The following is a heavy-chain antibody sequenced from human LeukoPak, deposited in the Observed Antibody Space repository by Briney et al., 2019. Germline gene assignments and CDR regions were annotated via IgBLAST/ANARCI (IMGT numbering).Heavy chain of an antibody. D-gene: IGHD2-15*01. CDR2: INPIGGST. Sequence: ASVKVSCKASGYSFTSYYMQWVRQAPGQGLEWMGIINPIGGSTTYAQNFQGRVTMTRDTSISTAYMELSRLRSDDTAVYYCARTRGIGYCSGGSCPNWFDPWGQGTLVTVSS. CDR3: ARTRGIGYCSGGSCPNWFDP. V-gene: IGHV1-46*01. J-gene: IGHJ5*02. CDR1: GYSFTSYY.